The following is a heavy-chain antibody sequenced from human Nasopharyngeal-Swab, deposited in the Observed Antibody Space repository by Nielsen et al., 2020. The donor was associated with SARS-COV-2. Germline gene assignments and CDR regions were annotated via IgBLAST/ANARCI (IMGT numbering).Heavy chain of an antibody. V-gene: IGHV4-34*01. CDR3: ARIKSGPYPSLYYYGLDV. Sequence: LETLSLTCAFYGGSFNSYYWTWIRQSPGKVLEWIGEISHSGSTKYNPSLKSRLTISVDTSNNQFSLKLTSVTAADTGVYYCARIKSGPYPSLYYYGLDVWGPGTTVTVSS. CDR2: ISHSGST. J-gene: IGHJ6*02. CDR1: GGSFNSYY. D-gene: IGHD1-26*01.